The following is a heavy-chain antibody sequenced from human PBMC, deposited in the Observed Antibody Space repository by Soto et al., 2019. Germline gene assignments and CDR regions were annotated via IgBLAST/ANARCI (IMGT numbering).Heavy chain of an antibody. J-gene: IGHJ6*02. D-gene: IGHD3-16*01. CDR3: VRGGALTYYYYGMDV. CDR2: INGDGSST. Sequence: GGSLRLSCAASGFTFRSYYMHWVRQAPGKGLVWVSRINGDGSSTAYADSVKGRFTISRDNAKNTLSLQMNSLRVEDSAVYYCVRGGALTYYYYGMDVWGQGTTVTVSS. CDR1: GFTFRSYY. V-gene: IGHV3-74*03.